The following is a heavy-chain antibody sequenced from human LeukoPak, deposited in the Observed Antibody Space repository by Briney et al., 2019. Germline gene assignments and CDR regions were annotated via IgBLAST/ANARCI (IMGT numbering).Heavy chain of an antibody. CDR2: IYYSGST. J-gene: IGHJ5*02. Sequence: SETLSLTFTVSGGSISSYYWSWIRQPPGKGLEWIGYIYYSGSTNYNPSLKSRVTISVDTSKNQFSLKLSSVTAADTAVYYCARELGYCSSTSCLGGNWFDPWGQGTLVTVSS. D-gene: IGHD2-2*01. CDR1: GGSISSYY. CDR3: ARELGYCSSTSCLGGNWFDP. V-gene: IGHV4-59*12.